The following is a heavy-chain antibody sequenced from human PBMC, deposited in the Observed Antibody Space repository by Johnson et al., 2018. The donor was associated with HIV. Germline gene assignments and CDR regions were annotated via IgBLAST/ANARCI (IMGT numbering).Heavy chain of an antibody. Sequence: VQLVESGGGLVQPGGSLRLSCVASGFTVSSNYMSWVRQAPGKGLEWVSVIYSGGSTYYADSVKGRFTISRDNSKNTLYLQMNSLRAEDTAVYYCARLGLTDAFDIWGQGTMVTVSP. CDR3: ARLGLTDAFDI. CDR1: GFTVSSNY. CDR2: IYSGGST. V-gene: IGHV3-66*01. J-gene: IGHJ3*02. D-gene: IGHD2-8*01.